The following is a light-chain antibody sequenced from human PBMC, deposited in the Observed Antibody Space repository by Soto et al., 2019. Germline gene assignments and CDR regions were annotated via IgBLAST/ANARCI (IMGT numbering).Light chain of an antibody. Sequence: EIVLTQSPGTLSLSPGEGVTLSCRASQSIINNFLAWYQQKPGQAPMLLIYGASSRATGIPDRFGGSGSGTDFTLTISRLEPEDFAVYYCQQYVSSPWTFGQGTKVEIK. J-gene: IGKJ1*01. V-gene: IGKV3-20*01. CDR2: GAS. CDR3: QQYVSSPWT. CDR1: QSIINNF.